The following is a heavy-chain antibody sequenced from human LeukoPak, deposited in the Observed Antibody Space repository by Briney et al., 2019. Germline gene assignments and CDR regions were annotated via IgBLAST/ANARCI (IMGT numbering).Heavy chain of an antibody. V-gene: IGHV3-21*01. J-gene: IGHJ4*02. Sequence: GGSLRLSCAASGFTFSSYNINWVRQAPGKGLEWVSSISSSSSYIYYADSVKGRFTISRDNAKNSLYLQMNSLRAEDTAVYYCAKEDSNGWYFFDYLGQGTLVTVSS. D-gene: IGHD6-19*01. CDR3: AKEDSNGWYFFDY. CDR1: GFTFSSYN. CDR2: ISSSSSYI.